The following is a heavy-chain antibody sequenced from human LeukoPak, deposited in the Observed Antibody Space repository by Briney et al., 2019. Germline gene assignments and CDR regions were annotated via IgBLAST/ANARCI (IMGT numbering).Heavy chain of an antibody. CDR3: ARADIRAIASSGWYGFDY. J-gene: IGHJ4*02. Sequence: AASVKVSCKASGYTFSSYGISWVRQAPGQGLEWMGWISAYNGNTNYEQKFQGRVTMTTDTSTGTAYMELRSLRSDDTAVYYCARADIRAIASSGWYGFDYWGQGTLVTVSS. CDR2: ISAYNGNT. V-gene: IGHV1-18*01. CDR1: GYTFSSYG. D-gene: IGHD6-19*01.